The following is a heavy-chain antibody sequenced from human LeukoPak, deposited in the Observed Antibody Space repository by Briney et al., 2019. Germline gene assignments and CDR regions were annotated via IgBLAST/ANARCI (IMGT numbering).Heavy chain of an antibody. CDR1: GDSISSSSYY. J-gene: IGHJ4*02. CDR3: LNTYHKVSGSYWGYIDN. Sequence: PSETLSLTCTVSGDSISSSSYYWGWIRQPPGKGLEWIGSIYWSGSTYYNPSLKSRVTISVDTSKNQFSLKLSSVIAADTAVYYCLNTYHKVSGSYWGYIDNWGQGTLVTVSS. V-gene: IGHV4-39*01. CDR2: IYWSGST. D-gene: IGHD3-10*01.